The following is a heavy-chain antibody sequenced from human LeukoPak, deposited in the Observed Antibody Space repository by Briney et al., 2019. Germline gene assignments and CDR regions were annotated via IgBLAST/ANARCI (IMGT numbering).Heavy chain of an antibody. CDR2: IYYSGST. CDR1: GGSISSYSYF. D-gene: IGHD3-10*01. CDR3: ARASGSYMYYGMDV. V-gene: IGHV4-39*01. J-gene: IGHJ6*02. Sequence: SETLSLTCTVSGGSISSYSYFWGWIRQPPGKGLEWIGTIYYSGSTYYNPSLKSRVTISIDTSKNQFSVKLSSVTAADTAVYYCARASGSYMYYGMDVWGQGTTVTVSS.